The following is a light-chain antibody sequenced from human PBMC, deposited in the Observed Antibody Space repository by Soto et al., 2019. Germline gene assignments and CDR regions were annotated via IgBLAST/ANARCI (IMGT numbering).Light chain of an antibody. Sequence: DIQMTQSPSTLPASVGDRVTISCRASQTVERWLAWYQQKPGKAPKLLISDVSSLERGVPSRFSGSGSATEFTLTISGLQSDDFATYYCQQYKDYVWTVGQGTKV. CDR1: QTVERW. CDR3: QQYKDYVWT. CDR2: DVS. V-gene: IGKV1-5*01. J-gene: IGKJ1*01.